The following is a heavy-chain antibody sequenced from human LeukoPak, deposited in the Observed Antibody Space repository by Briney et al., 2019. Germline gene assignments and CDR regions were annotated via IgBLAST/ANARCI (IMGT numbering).Heavy chain of an antibody. D-gene: IGHD5-18*01. V-gene: IGHV4-38-2*01. CDR2: IYHSGST. J-gene: IGHJ5*02. Sequence: SSETLSLTCAVSGYSISSGYYWGWIRQPPGKGLEWIGSIYHSGSTYYNPSLKSRVTISVDTSKNQFSLKLSSVTAADTAVYYCAGRYSYGQTWFDPWGQGTLVTVSS. CDR3: AGRYSYGQTWFDP. CDR1: GYSISSGYY.